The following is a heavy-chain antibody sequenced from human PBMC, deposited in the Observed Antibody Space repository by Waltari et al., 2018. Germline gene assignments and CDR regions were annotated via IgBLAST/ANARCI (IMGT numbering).Heavy chain of an antibody. Sequence: QVQLVESGGGVVHPGRSLRLSCEASGFTFSYHAMHWVRQGPGKGLGWVAGISYDGSEEYYADSVRGRFTISRDDSKDTVNLQMNSLRPEDTAVYYCARDGPLQIQSWYSFDYWGQGTLVTVSS. CDR1: GFTFSYHA. V-gene: IGHV3-30*07. J-gene: IGHJ4*02. CDR3: ARDGPLQIQSWYSFDY. D-gene: IGHD5-18*01. CDR2: ISYDGSEE.